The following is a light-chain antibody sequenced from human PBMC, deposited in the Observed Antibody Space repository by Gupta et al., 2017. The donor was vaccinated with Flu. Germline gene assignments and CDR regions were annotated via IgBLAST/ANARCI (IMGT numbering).Light chain of an antibody. V-gene: IGKV1-5*03. Sequence: DIQMTQSPPTLSASVGDRVTITCRASESISEWLAWYGQKPGKAPNLLIYKASTLESGVPSRFSGSGSGTEFTLTISSLQPDDFATYYCQQYYSYWPTFGQGTKVEVK. J-gene: IGKJ1*01. CDR1: ESISEW. CDR3: QQYYSYWPT. CDR2: KAS.